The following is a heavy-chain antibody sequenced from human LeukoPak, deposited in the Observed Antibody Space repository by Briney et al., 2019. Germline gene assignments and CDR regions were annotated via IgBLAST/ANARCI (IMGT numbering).Heavy chain of an antibody. CDR3: ARAPSEIGGYYPEYFRH. J-gene: IGHJ1*01. CDR1: GFTFSTYW. Sequence: GGSLRLSCAASGFTFSTYWMHWVRQVPGKGLVWVSRIKSDGSTNYADSVKGRFTISRDNAKNTVSLQMNSLRPEDTGVYYCARAPSEIGGYYPEYFRHWGQGTLVTVSS. V-gene: IGHV3-74*01. CDR2: IKSDGST. D-gene: IGHD3-22*01.